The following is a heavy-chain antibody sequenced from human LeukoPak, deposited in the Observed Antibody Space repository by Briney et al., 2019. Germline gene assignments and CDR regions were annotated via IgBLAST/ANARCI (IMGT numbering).Heavy chain of an antibody. CDR2: IYYSGST. CDR1: GGSISSSSYY. CDR3: ARHVTDIVVVPAAIGFDP. D-gene: IGHD2-2*02. V-gene: IGHV4-39*01. J-gene: IGHJ5*02. Sequence: SETLSLTCTVSGGSISSSSYYWGWIRQPPGKGLEWIGSIYYSGSTYYNPSLKSRVTISVDTSKNRFSLKLSSVTAADTAVYYCARHVTDIVVVPAAIGFDPWGQGTLVTVSS.